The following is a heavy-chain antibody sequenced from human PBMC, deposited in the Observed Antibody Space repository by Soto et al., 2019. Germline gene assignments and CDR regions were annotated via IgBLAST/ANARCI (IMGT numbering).Heavy chain of an antibody. J-gene: IGHJ5*02. CDR3: ARDLHRGGTTDWFDP. D-gene: IGHD1-7*01. V-gene: IGHV1-18*01. Sequence: QVQLVQSGAEVKKPGASVKVSCKASGYTFTSYGISWVRQAPGQGLEWMGWISAYNGNTNYAQKLQGRVTMTTDTSTSKAYMELRRLRADDTAVYYCARDLHRGGTTDWFDPWGQGTLVTVSS. CDR2: ISAYNGNT. CDR1: GYTFTSYG.